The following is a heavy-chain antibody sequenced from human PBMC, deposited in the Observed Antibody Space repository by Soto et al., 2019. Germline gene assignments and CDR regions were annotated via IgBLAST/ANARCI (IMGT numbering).Heavy chain of an antibody. D-gene: IGHD2-15*01. Sequence: EVQLVESGGGLVKPGGSLRLSCAASGFTFSSYSMNWVRQAPGKGLEWVSSISSSSSYIYYADSVKGRFTISRDNAKNSRCLQMISLRVEDTAVYYCARANTGYCSGGSGYQDWYCDLCGRGTLVAVSS. J-gene: IGHJ2*01. CDR3: ARANTGYCSGGSGYQDWYCDL. CDR2: ISSSSSYI. V-gene: IGHV3-21*01. CDR1: GFTFSSYS.